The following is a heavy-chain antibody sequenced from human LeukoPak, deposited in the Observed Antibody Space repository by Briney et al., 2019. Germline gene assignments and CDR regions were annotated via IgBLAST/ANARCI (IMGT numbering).Heavy chain of an antibody. CDR3: ASGGVTVYSYGPDY. CDR2: IIPEFDEA. Sequence: APVKVSCKASGGILSKWSISWVRQAPGQGLEWVGTIIPEFDEAHYAQKLQGRVTISADDSATAAYMELRSLRSDDTAVYYCASGGVTVYSYGPDYWGQGTLVAVSS. D-gene: IGHD5-18*01. V-gene: IGHV1-69*13. J-gene: IGHJ4*02. CDR1: GGILSKWS.